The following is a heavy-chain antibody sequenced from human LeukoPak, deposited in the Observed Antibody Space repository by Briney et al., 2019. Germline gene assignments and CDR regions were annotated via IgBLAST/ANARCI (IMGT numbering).Heavy chain of an antibody. CDR2: INPNSGGT. D-gene: IGHD3-22*01. CDR1: GYTFTGYY. J-gene: IGHJ3*02. V-gene: IGHV1-2*02. CDR3: AREGAIGYYDSFDI. Sequence: ASVKVSCKASGYTFTGYYMHWVRQAPGQGLEWMGWINPNSGGTNYAQKFQGRVTMTRDTSISTAYMELCRLRSDGTAVYYCAREGAIGYYDSFDIWGQGTMVTVSS.